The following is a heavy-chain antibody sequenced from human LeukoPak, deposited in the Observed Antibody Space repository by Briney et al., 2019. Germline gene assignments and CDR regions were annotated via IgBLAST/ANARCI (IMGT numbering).Heavy chain of an antibody. D-gene: IGHD1-26*01. CDR2: ISVSGGRT. Sequence: GGSLRLSCAASGFTFSSYGMSWVRQAPGKGLEWVSFISVSGGRTSYADSVKGRFTISRDDSMNMLYLQMNSLRAEDTAVYYCAKGLGSGSYFDYWGQGTLVPVSS. J-gene: IGHJ4*02. CDR3: AKGLGSGSYFDY. V-gene: IGHV3-23*01. CDR1: GFTFSSYG.